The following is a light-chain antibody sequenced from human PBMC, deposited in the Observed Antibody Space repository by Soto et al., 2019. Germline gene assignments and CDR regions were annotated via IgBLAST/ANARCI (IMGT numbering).Light chain of an antibody. Sequence: EIVMTQSPGTLSVSPGERATLSCRASQDIGTNLAWYQQRPGQAPRLLIYAASSRATDIPARFTGRGSATEFTLTISSLQSEDFAVYFCQQYNNWPLYTFGQGTKLEI. V-gene: IGKV3-15*01. CDR1: QDIGTN. CDR3: QQYNNWPLYT. CDR2: AAS. J-gene: IGKJ2*01.